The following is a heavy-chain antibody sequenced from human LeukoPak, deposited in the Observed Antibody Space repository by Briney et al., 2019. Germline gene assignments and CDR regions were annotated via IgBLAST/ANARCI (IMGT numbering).Heavy chain of an antibody. D-gene: IGHD2-2*01. CDR3: ARWVVPAAINSFDP. Sequence: SETLSLTCTVAGGSISSYYWSWTRHPAGKGLEWIGRIYTSGSTNYNPSLKSRVTMSVDTSKNQFSLKLSSVTAADTAVYYCARWVVPAAINSFDPWGQGTLVTVSS. CDR1: GGSISSYY. V-gene: IGHV4-4*07. CDR2: IYTSGST. J-gene: IGHJ5*02.